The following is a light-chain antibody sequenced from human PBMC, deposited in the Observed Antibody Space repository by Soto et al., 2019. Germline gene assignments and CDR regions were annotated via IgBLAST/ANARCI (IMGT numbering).Light chain of an antibody. CDR1: QSVSSN. J-gene: IGKJ1*01. CDR3: QQHGSSPWM. V-gene: IGKV3-15*01. Sequence: VLTQSPATLSVSPGERATLSCRASQSVSSNLAWYQQKPGQAPRLLIYGASTRATGIPARFSVSGSGTEFTLTISSLEPEDFAVYYCQQHGSSPWMFGQGTKVDIK. CDR2: GAS.